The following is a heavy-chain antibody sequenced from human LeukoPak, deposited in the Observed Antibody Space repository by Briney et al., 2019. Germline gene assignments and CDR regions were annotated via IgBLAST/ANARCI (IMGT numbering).Heavy chain of an antibody. J-gene: IGHJ3*02. CDR3: ARSGDYYYDSSGHRGAFDI. D-gene: IGHD3-22*01. CDR2: MNPNSGNT. Sequence: ASVKVSCKASGYTFTSFDIDWVRQATGQGLEWMGWMNPNSGNTGYAQKFQGRVTMTRNTSISTAYMELSSLRSEDTAVYYCARSGDYYYDSSGHRGAFDIWGQGTMVTVSS. CDR1: GYTFTSFD. V-gene: IGHV1-8*01.